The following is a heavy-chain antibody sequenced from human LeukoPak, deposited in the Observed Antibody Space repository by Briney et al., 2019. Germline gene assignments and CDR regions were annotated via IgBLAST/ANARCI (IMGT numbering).Heavy chain of an antibody. CDR2: INPNGGST. Sequence: ASVKVSCKASGYTLTRYFIHWVRQAPGQGLEWMGIINPNGGSTSYPQKFQGRVTMTRDTSTNTVYMELSSLKSEDTAVYYCAYYGGNSEFDYWGQGTLVTVSS. CDR3: AYYGGNSEFDY. D-gene: IGHD4-23*01. V-gene: IGHV1-46*01. J-gene: IGHJ4*02. CDR1: GYTLTRYF.